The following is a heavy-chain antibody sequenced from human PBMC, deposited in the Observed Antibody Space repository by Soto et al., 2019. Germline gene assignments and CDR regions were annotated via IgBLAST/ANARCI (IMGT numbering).Heavy chain of an antibody. CDR3: AKAPRGSSGWYRESAVDI. CDR2: ISGSGGST. Sequence: LRLSCAASGFTFSSYSMSWVRQAPGKGLERVSAISGSGGSTYYADSVKGRFTISRDNSKNTLYLQMNSLRAEDTAVYYCAKAPRGSSGWYRESAVDIWGQGTMVTVSS. V-gene: IGHV3-23*01. CDR1: GFTFSSYS. D-gene: IGHD6-19*01. J-gene: IGHJ3*02.